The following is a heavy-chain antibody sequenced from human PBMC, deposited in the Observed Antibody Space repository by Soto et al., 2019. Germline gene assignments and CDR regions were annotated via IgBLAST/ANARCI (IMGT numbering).Heavy chain of an antibody. Sequence: QVQLVQSGAEVKKPGSSVKVSCKASGGTFSSYAISWVRQAPGQGLEWMGGIIPIFGTANYAQKFQGRVTITADESTSTAYMELSSLKSEDTAVYYCARAITHPVSTVTNGIGGMDVWGHGTTVTVAS. CDR3: ARAITHPVSTVTNGIGGMDV. CDR1: GGTFSSYA. V-gene: IGHV1-69*12. J-gene: IGHJ6*02. D-gene: IGHD4-17*01. CDR2: IIPIFGTA.